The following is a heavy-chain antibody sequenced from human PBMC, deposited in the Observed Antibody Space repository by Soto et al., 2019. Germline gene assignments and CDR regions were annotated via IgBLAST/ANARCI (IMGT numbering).Heavy chain of an antibody. CDR1: GGSISSSSYY. CDR2: IYYSGST. V-gene: IGHV4-39*01. J-gene: IGHJ4*01. CDR3: ARLVRYFDSSGYPYLEGAFDY. D-gene: IGHD3-22*01. Sequence: SETLSLTCTVSGGSISSSSYYWGWIRQPPGKGLEWIGSIYYSGSTYYKPSLKNRVTISVDTSKNQFSLKLSSVTAADTAVYYCARLVRYFDSSGYPYLEGAFDYWGHGTLVIVSS.